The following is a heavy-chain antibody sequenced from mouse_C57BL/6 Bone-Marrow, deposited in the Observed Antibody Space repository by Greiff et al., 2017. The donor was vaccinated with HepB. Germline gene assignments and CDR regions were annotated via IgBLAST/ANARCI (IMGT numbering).Heavy chain of an antibody. D-gene: IGHD3-2*02. CDR2: ISNLAYSI. J-gene: IGHJ3*01. CDR1: GFTFSDYG. CDR3: ARPNSSGYFAWFAY. V-gene: IGHV5-15*01. Sequence: EVQLVESGGGLVQPGGSLKLSCAASGFTFSDYGMAWVRQAPRKGPEWVAFISNLAYSIYYADTVTGRFTISRENAKNTLYLEMSSLRSEDTAMYYCARPNSSGYFAWFAYWGQGTLVTVSA.